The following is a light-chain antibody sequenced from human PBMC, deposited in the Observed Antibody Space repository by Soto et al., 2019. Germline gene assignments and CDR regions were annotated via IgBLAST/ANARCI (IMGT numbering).Light chain of an antibody. CDR2: DAY. CDR3: QQYESYSPLT. J-gene: IGKJ4*01. V-gene: IGKV1-5*01. Sequence: DIQMTQSPSILSASVGDRVTITCRARQSIRSWLAWYQQKPGKAPKLLIYDAYSLESGVPSRFSGRRSGTEFTLTIAGLQPEDFATYYCQQYESYSPLTFGGGTKVESK. CDR1: QSIRSW.